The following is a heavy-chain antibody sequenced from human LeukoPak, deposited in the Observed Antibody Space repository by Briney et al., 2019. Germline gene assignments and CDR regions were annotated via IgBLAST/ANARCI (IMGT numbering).Heavy chain of an antibody. J-gene: IGHJ3*02. D-gene: IGHD2-2*01. CDR2: INHSGST. Sequence: PSETLSLTCAVYGGSFRGYYWSWIRPPPGKGLEWVGEINHSGSTNYNPSLTSRVTISVDTSKNQFSLKLSSVTAADTAVYYCARPPDSYCSSTSCYSDAFDIWGQGTMVTVSS. CDR3: ARPPDSYCSSTSCYSDAFDI. V-gene: IGHV4-34*01. CDR1: GGSFRGYY.